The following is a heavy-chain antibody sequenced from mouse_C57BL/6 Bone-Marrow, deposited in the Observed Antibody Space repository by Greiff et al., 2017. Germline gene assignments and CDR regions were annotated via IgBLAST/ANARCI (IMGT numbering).Heavy chain of an antibody. CDR1: GFIIKDDY. J-gene: IGHJ2*01. V-gene: IGHV14-4*01. D-gene: IGHD2-3*01. Sequence: VQLKESGAELVRPGASVKLSCTASGFIIKDDYIHWVKQRPEQGLEWIGWIDPEIGDTEYASKFQGTATITSDTSSNTAYLQLSSLTSEDTAVYYCSSFDGNYFDFWGQGTPLAVAS. CDR2: IDPEIGDT. CDR3: SSFDGNYFDF.